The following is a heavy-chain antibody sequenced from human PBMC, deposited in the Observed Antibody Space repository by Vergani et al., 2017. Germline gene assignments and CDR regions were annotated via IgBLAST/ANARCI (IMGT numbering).Heavy chain of an antibody. CDR1: GFTVSSKY. D-gene: IGHD2-2*01. CDR3: ATGGYCSSTSCYYGAFDI. J-gene: IGHJ3*02. Sequence: EVQLVETGGGLIQPGGSLRLSCAASGFTVSSKYMSWVRQAPGKGLEWVSVIYSGGSTYYADSVKGRFTISRDNSKNTLYLQMNSLRAEDTAVYYCATGGYCSSTSCYYGAFDIWGQGTMVTVSS. CDR2: IYSGGST. V-gene: IGHV3-53*02.